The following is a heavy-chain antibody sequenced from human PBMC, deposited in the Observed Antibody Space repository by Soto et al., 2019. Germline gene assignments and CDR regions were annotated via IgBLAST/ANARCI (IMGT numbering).Heavy chain of an antibody. D-gene: IGHD1-20*01. Sequence: YSLCLTGTVGVPSISSGDDCWSWVRQSPGKGLECIGCIYYSGTTYYNPSLETRLTMSVDTSKNQFSLRRSSVTASDTAMYFCAREFKRYTRRPGLVAYWAHGTPVX. J-gene: IGHJ4*01. V-gene: IGHV4-30-4*01. CDR3: AREFKRYTRRPGLVAY. CDR2: IYYSGTT. CDR1: VPSISSGDDC.